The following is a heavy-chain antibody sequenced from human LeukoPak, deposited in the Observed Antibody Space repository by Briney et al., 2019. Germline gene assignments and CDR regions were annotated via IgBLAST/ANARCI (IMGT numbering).Heavy chain of an antibody. V-gene: IGHV2-70*01. CDR2: IDWDDDK. D-gene: IGHD6-19*01. CDR1: GFSLRISDMC. CDR3: ARIQQSGNSGWTADY. Sequence: SGPALVKPTQTLTLTCTFSGFSLRISDMCVSWIRQPPGKALEWLALIDWDDDKYYSTSLKTRLTISKDTSKNQVVLTMTNMDPVDTATYYCARIQQSGNSGWTADYWGQGTLVTVSS. J-gene: IGHJ4*02.